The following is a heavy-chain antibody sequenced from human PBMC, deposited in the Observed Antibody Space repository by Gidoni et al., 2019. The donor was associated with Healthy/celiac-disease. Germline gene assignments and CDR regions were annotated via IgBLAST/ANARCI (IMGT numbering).Heavy chain of an antibody. CDR2: IYPGASDP. D-gene: IGHD3-10*01. CDR3: ARHSITMVRGVIISDAFDI. CDR1: GYSFTSYW. J-gene: IGHJ3*02. Sequence: EVQLVQSGAEVKKPGESLKLSCKGSGYSFTSYWIGWVRQMPGKGLEWMGIIYPGASDPRYSPSFQGQVTISADKSISTAYLQWSSLKASDTAMYYCARHSITMVRGVIISDAFDIWGQGTMVTVSS. V-gene: IGHV5-51*01.